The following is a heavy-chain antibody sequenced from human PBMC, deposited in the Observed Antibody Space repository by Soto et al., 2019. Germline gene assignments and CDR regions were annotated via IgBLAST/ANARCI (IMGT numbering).Heavy chain of an antibody. CDR1: GFTFSSYG. V-gene: IGHV3-33*01. J-gene: IGHJ5*02. CDR2: IWYDGSNK. Sequence: PGGSLRLSCAASGFTFSSYGMHWVRQAPGKGLEWVAVIWYDGSNKYYADSVKGRFTISRENSKNTLYLQMNSLRAEDTAVYYCARDRSKYYYDSSGYYPWGQGTLVTVS. CDR3: ARDRSKYYYDSSGYYP. D-gene: IGHD3-22*01.